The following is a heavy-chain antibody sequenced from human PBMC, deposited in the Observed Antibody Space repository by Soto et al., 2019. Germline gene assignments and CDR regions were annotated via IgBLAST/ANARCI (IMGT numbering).Heavy chain of an antibody. V-gene: IGHV1-8*01. CDR1: VYTFTSYD. CDR2: RNPNSVNT. J-gene: IGHJ4*02. D-gene: IGHD2-21*01. CDR3: ARERAIRGFDY. Sequence: QVQLGQSGAAVKKPGASVQVSCKASVYTFTSYDINWVRQATGQGLEWMGCRNPNSVNTGYAQKFQGRVTMTRNTSISTANMELSSLRSEDTAVYYFARERAIRGFDYWGQGTLVTVSS.